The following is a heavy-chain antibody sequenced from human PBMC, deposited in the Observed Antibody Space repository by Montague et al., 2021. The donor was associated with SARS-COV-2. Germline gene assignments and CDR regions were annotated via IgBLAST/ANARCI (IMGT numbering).Heavy chain of an antibody. CDR2: IYYSGST. Sequence: SETLSLTCTVSDGSISSGSYYWGWIRQPPGKGLEWIGSIYYSGSTYKNPSLKSRVTLSVDTSENHFSLKLSSVTAAGTAVYYCARERSSGWDWGQGTLVTVSS. CDR1: DGSISSGSYY. D-gene: IGHD6-19*01. J-gene: IGHJ4*02. V-gene: IGHV4-39*07. CDR3: ARERSSGWD.